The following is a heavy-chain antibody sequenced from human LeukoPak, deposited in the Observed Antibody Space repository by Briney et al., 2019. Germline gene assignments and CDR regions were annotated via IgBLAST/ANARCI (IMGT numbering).Heavy chain of an antibody. CDR1: GCPFSTFW. CDR3: VQGGHFDF. J-gene: IGHJ4*02. V-gene: IGHV3-7*01. Sequence: GGSLRLSCAASGCPFSTFWMTWGRQTPGKGPEWVANINEDGSKKYYVDSVKGRFTISRDNGKNSLYLEMNSLRADDTALYFCVQGGHFDFWGQGAPVTVSS. CDR2: INEDGSKK. D-gene: IGHD3-16*01.